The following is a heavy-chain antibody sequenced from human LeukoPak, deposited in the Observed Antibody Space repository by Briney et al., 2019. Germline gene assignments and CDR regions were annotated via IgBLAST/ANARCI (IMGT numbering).Heavy chain of an antibody. CDR1: GFTFSTAW. V-gene: IGHV3-30-3*01. D-gene: IGHD2-2*01. CDR2: ISYDGSNK. Sequence: GGSLRLSCAASGFTFSTAWMNWVRQAPGKGLEWVAVISYDGSNKYYADSVKGRFTISRDNSKNTLYLQMNSLRAEDTAVYYCARDRSKVPAADHLFDPWGQGTLVTVSS. CDR3: ARDRSKVPAADHLFDP. J-gene: IGHJ5*02.